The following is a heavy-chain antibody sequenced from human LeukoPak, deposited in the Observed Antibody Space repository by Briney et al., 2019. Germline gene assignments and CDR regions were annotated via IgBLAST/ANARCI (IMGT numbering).Heavy chain of an antibody. CDR2: IYTSGST. CDR3: ARMMSGYDYFYYYYYMDV. J-gene: IGHJ6*03. D-gene: IGHD5-12*01. Sequence: SRTLSLTCTVSGGSISSGSYYWSWLRQPAGKGLEWLGRIYTSGSTNYNPSLKSRVTISVDTSKNQFSLKLSSVTAADTAVYYCARMMSGYDYFYYYYYMDVWGKGTTVTVSS. V-gene: IGHV4-61*02. CDR1: GGSISSGSYY.